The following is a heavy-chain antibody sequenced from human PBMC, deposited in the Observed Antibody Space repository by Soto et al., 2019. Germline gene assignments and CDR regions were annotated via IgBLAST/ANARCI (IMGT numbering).Heavy chain of an antibody. CDR3: ERSVPRGY. J-gene: IGHJ4*01. V-gene: IGHV3-74*01. CDR2: INSDGSTT. CDR1: GFTFSNYW. Sequence: GGSLRLSCAASGFTFSNYWMHWVRQAPGKGLVWVSRINSDGSTTSYADSVKGRFTISRDNAKNTLYLQMNSMRAKDTAVYVCERSVPRGYWGHGTLVTVSS.